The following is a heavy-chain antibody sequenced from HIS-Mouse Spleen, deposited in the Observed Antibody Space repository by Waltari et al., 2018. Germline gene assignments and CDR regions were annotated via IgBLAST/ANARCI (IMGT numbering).Heavy chain of an antibody. CDR2: ICYSGST. J-gene: IGHJ4*02. CDR3: ARDRELYFDY. CDR1: GGSISSSSYY. Sequence: QLQLQESGPGLVKPSETLSLTCTVSGGSISSSSYYWGWIRQPPGKGLEWIGSICYSGSTYYNPSLRSRVTISVDTSKNQFSLKLSSVTAADTAVYYCARDRELYFDYWGQGTLVTVSS. D-gene: IGHD1-26*01. V-gene: IGHV4-39*07.